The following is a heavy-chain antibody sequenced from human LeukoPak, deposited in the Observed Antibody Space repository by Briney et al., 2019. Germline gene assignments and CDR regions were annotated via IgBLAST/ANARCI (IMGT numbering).Heavy chain of an antibody. J-gene: IGHJ4*02. D-gene: IGHD4-17*01. CDR3: AREPMTTVTTGLDY. CDR2: INPNSGGT. V-gene: IGHV1-2*02. CDR1: GYTFTGYY. Sequence: ASVKVSCKASGYTFTGYYMHWVRQAPGQGLEWMGWINPNSGGTNYAQKFRGRVTMTRDTSISTAYMEPSRLRSDDTAVYYCAREPMTTVTTGLDYWGQGTLVTVSS.